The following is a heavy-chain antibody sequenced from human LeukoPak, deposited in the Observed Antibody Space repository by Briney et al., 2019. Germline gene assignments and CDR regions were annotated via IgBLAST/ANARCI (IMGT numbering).Heavy chain of an antibody. CDR3: ARGRLYGSGSYYNGNYFDY. CDR2: IYTSGST. V-gene: IGHV4-4*07. J-gene: IGHJ4*02. D-gene: IGHD3-10*01. CDR1: GGSISGYY. Sequence: SETLSLTCTVSGGSISGYYWSWIRQPAGKGLEWIGRIYTSGSTNYNPSLKSRVTISVDTSKNQFSLKLSSVTAADTAVYYCARGRLYGSGSYYNGNYFDYWGQGTLVTVSS.